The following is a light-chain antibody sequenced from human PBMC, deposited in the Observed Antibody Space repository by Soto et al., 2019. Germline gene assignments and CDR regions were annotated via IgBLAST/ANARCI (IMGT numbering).Light chain of an antibody. CDR2: SAS. V-gene: IGKV1-17*01. CDR1: QGISSF. CDR3: LQHNSYPRT. Sequence: DIQMTQSPSSLSASVGDRVTVACRASQGISSFLSWYQQRPGKAPKLLIHSASTLESGVPSRFSGSGSGTEFTLTISSLQPEDFATYYCLQHNSYPRTFGQGTKVEIK. J-gene: IGKJ1*01.